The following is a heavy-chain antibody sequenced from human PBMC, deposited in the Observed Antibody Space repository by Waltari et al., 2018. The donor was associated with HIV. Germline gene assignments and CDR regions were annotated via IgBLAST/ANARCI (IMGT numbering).Heavy chain of an antibody. CDR3: AREGGDNYGDY. Sequence: QVQLVQSGAEVTKPGASVKVACKASGYTFSRYGISWVRQAPGQGPEWMGWISAYNGDTHYAQRLQGRVTMTTDTSTSTAYMELRSLRSDDTAVYYCAREGGDNYGDYWGQGTLVTVSS. CDR2: ISAYNGDT. CDR1: GYTFSRYG. D-gene: IGHD2-21*01. V-gene: IGHV1-18*01. J-gene: IGHJ4*02.